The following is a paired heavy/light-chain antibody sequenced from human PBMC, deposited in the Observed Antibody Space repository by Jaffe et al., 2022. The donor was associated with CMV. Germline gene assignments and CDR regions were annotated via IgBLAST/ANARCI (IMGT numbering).Light chain of an antibody. CDR1: SSNIGSQT. CDR2: SND. J-gene: IGLJ2*01. Sequence: QSVLTQPPSASGTPGQRVTISCSGSSSNIGSQTVNWYQQLPGTAPKLLIYSNDQRPSGVPDRFSGSKSGTSASLAISGLQSEDESDYYCAGWDDSLNGWVFGGGTKLTVL. CDR3: AGWDDSLNGWV. V-gene: IGLV1-44*01.
Heavy chain of an antibody. V-gene: IGHV3-23*01. J-gene: IGHJ4*02. CDR1: GFTFSNYA. Sequence: EVQLLESGGGLVQPGGSLRLSCAASGFTFSNYAMTWVRQAPGKGLEWVSAIGGNGGSTNYADSVRGRFTISRDNSKNTLYLLMNNLRVDDTAVYYCTKIQWLHLFNYFDYWGQGTLVTVSS. D-gene: IGHD3-22*01. CDR3: TKIQWLHLFNYFDY. CDR2: IGGNGGST.